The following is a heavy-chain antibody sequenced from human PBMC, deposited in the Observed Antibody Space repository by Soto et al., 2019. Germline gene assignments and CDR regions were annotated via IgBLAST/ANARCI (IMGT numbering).Heavy chain of an antibody. CDR1: GFTFSSYG. CDR2: SSATGAGT. V-gene: IGHV3-23*01. Sequence: EVQLLESGGGLVQPGGSLRLSCAASGFTFSSYGMTWVRQAPGKGLEWVSFSSATGAGTYYADSVKGRFTISRDNSKNTLYLQMTSLRADDTAVYYCAKDRRAGGNYGFDSDFWVQGALVIVSS. CDR3: AKDRRAGGNYGFDSDF. J-gene: IGHJ4*02. D-gene: IGHD1-7*01.